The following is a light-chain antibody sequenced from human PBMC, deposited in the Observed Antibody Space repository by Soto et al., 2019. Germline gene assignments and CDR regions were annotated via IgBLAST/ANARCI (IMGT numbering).Light chain of an antibody. J-gene: IGKJ1*01. CDR1: QDVLTN. V-gene: IGKV3-15*01. CDR3: QQYNSWPET. Sequence: EIVMTQSPATLSVSPGERATLSCRASQDVLTNLAWYQQKPGQAPRLLIYDASTRATGIPARFSGSGSGTEFTLTISSLQSEDFAVYYCQQYNSWPETFGQGTKVDIK. CDR2: DAS.